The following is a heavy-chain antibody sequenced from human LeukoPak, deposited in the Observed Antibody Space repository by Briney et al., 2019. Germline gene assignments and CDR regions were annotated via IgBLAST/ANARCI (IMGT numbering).Heavy chain of an antibody. V-gene: IGHV4-59*01. CDR1: GASIRTSY. CDR3: ALWRGYGGYFDY. D-gene: IGHD4-23*01. Sequence: SETLSLTCTVSGASIRTSYWSWIRQPPGKGLEWLGSIHNRGTSNYKSSLKGRLTISGDTSKNQFSLKLNSMTAADTAVYYCALWRGYGGYFDYWGQGSLVTVSS. J-gene: IGHJ4*02. CDR2: IHNRGTS.